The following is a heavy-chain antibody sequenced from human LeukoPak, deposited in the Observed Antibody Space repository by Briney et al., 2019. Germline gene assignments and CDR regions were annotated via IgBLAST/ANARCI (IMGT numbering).Heavy chain of an antibody. CDR3: ARTYYYGSGSYYRN. CDR1: GYTFTGYY. J-gene: IGHJ3*01. D-gene: IGHD3-10*01. CDR2: INPNSGGT. Sequence: ASVKVSCKASGYTFTGYYMHWVRQAPGQGLEWMGWINPNSGGTNYAQKFQGRVTMTRDTSISTAYMELSRLRSDETAVYYCARTYYYGSGSYYRNWGQGTMVTVSS. V-gene: IGHV1-2*02.